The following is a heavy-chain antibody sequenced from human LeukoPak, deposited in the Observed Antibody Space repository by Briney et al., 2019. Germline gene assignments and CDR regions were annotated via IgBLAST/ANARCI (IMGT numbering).Heavy chain of an antibody. D-gene: IGHD3-22*01. J-gene: IGHJ6*03. CDR2: IYHSGST. V-gene: IGHV4-39*07. Sequence: ASETLSLTCAVSGGSISSNSYYWGWIRQPPGKGLEWIGSIYHSGSTYCNPSLKSRVTISVDTSKNQFSLKLSSVTAADTAVYYCARAPSDSSGYSSYYYYMDVWGKGTTVTVSS. CDR1: GGSISSNSYY. CDR3: ARAPSDSSGYSSYYYYMDV.